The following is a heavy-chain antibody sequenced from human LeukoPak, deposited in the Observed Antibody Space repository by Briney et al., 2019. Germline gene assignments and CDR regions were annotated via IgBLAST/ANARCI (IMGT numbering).Heavy chain of an antibody. V-gene: IGHV5-51*01. CDR3: ARLEAVAGTVYYFDY. CDR2: IYPGDSDT. J-gene: IGHJ4*02. Sequence: GESLKISCKGSGYSFTSYWIGWVRQMPGKGLEWIGIIYPGDSDTRYSPSFQGQVTISADKSISTAYLQWSSLKASDTAMYYCARLEAVAGTVYYFDYWGQGTLVTVSS. D-gene: IGHD6-19*01. CDR1: GYSFTSYW.